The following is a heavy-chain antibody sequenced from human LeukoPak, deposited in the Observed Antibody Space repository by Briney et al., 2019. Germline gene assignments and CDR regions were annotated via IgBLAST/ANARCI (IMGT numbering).Heavy chain of an antibody. Sequence: SETLSLTCTVSGGSISSGGYYWSWIRQHPGKGLEWIGYIYYSGSTYYNPSLKSRVTISVDTSKNQFSLKLSSVTAADTAVYYCARRIAVAGTAYFDYWGQGTLVTVSS. CDR3: ARRIAVAGTAYFDY. V-gene: IGHV4-31*03. J-gene: IGHJ4*02. CDR2: IYYSGST. D-gene: IGHD6-19*01. CDR1: GGSISSGGYY.